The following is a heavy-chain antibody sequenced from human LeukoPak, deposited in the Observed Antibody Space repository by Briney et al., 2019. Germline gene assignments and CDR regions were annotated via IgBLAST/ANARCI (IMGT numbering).Heavy chain of an antibody. CDR2: IDSNGDSR. J-gene: IGHJ6*01. CDR1: GFTFRIYA. D-gene: IGHD6-19*01. CDR3: VNLGQWLVPDYYYGLVL. V-gene: IGHV3-64D*06. Sequence: PGRSLRLSCSASGFTFRIYAMHWVRHAPGKGLVYVSPIDSNGDSRYYADSVKGRFTISRDNPKKTLYLQMSSLRPDDTSVYYCVNLGQWLVPDYYYGLVLGGRNTTLTVSS.